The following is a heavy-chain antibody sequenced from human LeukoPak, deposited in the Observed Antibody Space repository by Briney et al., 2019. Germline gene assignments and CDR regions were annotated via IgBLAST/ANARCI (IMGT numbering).Heavy chain of an antibody. CDR3: GQGIAVTEIDY. CDR1: GYTFTGYY. CDR2: IIPIFGTA. V-gene: IGHV1-69*13. Sequence: SVKVSCKASGYTFTGYYMHWVRQAPGQGLEWMGGIIPIFGTANYAQKFQGRVTITADESTSTAYMELSSLRSEDTAVYYCGQGIAVTEIDYWGQGTLVTVSS. D-gene: IGHD6-19*01. J-gene: IGHJ4*02.